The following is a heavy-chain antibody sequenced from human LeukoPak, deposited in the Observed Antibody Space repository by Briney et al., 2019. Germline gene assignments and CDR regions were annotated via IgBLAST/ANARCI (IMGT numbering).Heavy chain of an antibody. V-gene: IGHV1-8*01. J-gene: IGHJ4*02. CDR3: ARVPTYFDRVWGISETQEFDY. Sequence: ATVKVSCKASGYTFTNYDINWVRQATGQALEWVGWMNPNSGNRGYAESFQGRVTMIMNTSVNTAYMELITLTSEDTAVYYCARVPTYFDRVWGISETQEFDYWGQGTLVTVSS. CDR1: GYTFTNYD. CDR2: MNPNSGNR. D-gene: IGHD3-16*01.